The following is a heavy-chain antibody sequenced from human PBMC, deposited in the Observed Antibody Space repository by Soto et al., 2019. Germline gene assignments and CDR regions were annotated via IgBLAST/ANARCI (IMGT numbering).Heavy chain of an antibody. CDR1: GGSINSYY. CDR3: ARQSCSGGGCYSGPQDWYFSL. Sequence: QVQLQESGPGLVKPSETLSLTCTVSGGSINSYYWSWIRQPPGKGLEGIGSLSYSGNFYYNPSLKSRISISVDTSKNQFSLTLTSVAAADTAVYYCARQSCSGGGCYSGPQDWYFSLWGRGTLVTVSS. J-gene: IGHJ2*01. V-gene: IGHV4-59*01. D-gene: IGHD2-15*01. CDR2: LSYSGNF.